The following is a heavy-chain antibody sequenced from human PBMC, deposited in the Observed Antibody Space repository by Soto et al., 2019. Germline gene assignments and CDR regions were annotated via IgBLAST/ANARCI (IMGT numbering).Heavy chain of an antibody. J-gene: IGHJ1*01. Sequence: QIQLVQSGAEVKKPGASVKVSCKASGYNFFDYGVSWVRQAPGQGLEWMGWVSPKSGNTDYARKVQGRVTMTTDISTSTAYMELRGLISDETGVYYCARGRTVSSIGPLLVWGQGTLVSFAS. CDR2: VSPKSGNT. CDR3: ARGRTVSSIGPLLV. V-gene: IGHV1-18*01. CDR1: GYNFFDYG. D-gene: IGHD4-17*01.